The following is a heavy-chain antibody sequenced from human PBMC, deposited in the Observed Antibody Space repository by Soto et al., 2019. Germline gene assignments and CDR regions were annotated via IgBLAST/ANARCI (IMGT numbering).Heavy chain of an antibody. CDR1: GGSISSYY. Sequence: SETLSLTCTVSGGSISSYYGSWIRQPPGKGLEWIGYIYYSGSTNYNPSLKSRVTISVDTSKNQFSLKLSSVTAADTAVYYCARATHPGSFDYWGQGTLVTVSS. V-gene: IGHV4-59*01. CDR2: IYYSGST. D-gene: IGHD6-25*01. CDR3: ARATHPGSFDY. J-gene: IGHJ4*02.